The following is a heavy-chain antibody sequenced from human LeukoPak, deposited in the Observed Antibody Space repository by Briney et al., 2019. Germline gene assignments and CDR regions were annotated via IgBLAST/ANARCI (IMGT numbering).Heavy chain of an antibody. J-gene: IGHJ6*03. D-gene: IGHD3-16*01. V-gene: IGHV3-23*01. CDR1: GFTFSSYS. CDR3: AKLGGHPLHNYYVGV. Sequence: PGGSLRLSCAASGFTFSSYSMRWVRQAPGKGLEWVSGIIDSGYSTYYAHSVKGRFTISRDNSNNTLYLQMNSLRAEDTAVYYCAKLGGHPLHNYYVGVWGKGTTVAVSS. CDR2: IIDSGYST.